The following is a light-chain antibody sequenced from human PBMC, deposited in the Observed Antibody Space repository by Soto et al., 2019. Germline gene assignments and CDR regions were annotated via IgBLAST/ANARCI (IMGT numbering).Light chain of an antibody. CDR2: AAS. V-gene: IGKV3-20*01. CDR1: QSISSNY. CDR3: QLYGTSLWT. J-gene: IGKJ1*01. Sequence: SVLTKSPCTLSISPGDRATLSCRASQSISSNYLAWYQQKPGQAPRLLIYAASSRATGIPDRFSGSGSGTDFTLTISRLEPEDFAVYYCQLYGTSLWTFGQGTKVDIK.